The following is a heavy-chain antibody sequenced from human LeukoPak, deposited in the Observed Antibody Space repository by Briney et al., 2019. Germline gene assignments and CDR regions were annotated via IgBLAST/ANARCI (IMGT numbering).Heavy chain of an antibody. V-gene: IGHV3-53*01. J-gene: IGHJ4*02. Sequence: GGSLRLSCAASGFTVSSNYMSWVRQAPGKGQEWVSVIYSGGSTYYADSVKGRFTISRDNSKDTLYLQMNSLRVEDTAVYYCASHVDTTSPTDHWGQGTQVTVSS. CDR1: GFTVSSNY. D-gene: IGHD5-18*01. CDR3: ASHVDTTSPTDH. CDR2: IYSGGST.